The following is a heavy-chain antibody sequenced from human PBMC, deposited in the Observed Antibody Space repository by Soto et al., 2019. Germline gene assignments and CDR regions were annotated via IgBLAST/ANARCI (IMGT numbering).Heavy chain of an antibody. V-gene: IGHV4-31*02. CDR3: ARALVTDYNSRDYHYYFAMDV. CDR2: VYHTGTT. CDR1: SGPVSGDYLY. J-gene: IGHJ6*02. Sequence: SETLSLTCFVSSGPVSGDYLYWSWIRHLPGQGLEWIANVYHTGTTYYNPSLKSRVSMSVDTSQNQFSLILASVTAADTAVYYCARALVTDYNSRDYHYYFAMDVWGQGTSVT. D-gene: IGHD3-22*01.